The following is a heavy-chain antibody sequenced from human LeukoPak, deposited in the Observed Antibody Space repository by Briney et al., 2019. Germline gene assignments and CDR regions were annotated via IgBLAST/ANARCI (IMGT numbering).Heavy chain of an antibody. D-gene: IGHD6-6*01. V-gene: IGHV6-1*01. J-gene: IGHJ6*02. CDR2: TYYRSKWYN. Sequence: PSQTLSLTCAISGDSVSSNSAAWNWIRQSPSRGLEWLGRTYYRSKWYNDYAVSVKSRITINPDTSKNQFSLQLNSVTPEDTAVYYCARDSIAARPEGYYYYGMDVWGQGTTVTVSS. CDR1: GDSVSSNSAA. CDR3: ARDSIAARPEGYYYYGMDV.